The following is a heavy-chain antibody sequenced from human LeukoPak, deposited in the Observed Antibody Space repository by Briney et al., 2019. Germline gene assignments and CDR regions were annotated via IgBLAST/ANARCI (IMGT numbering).Heavy chain of an antibody. CDR2: LSKSGNT. D-gene: IGHD3-9*01. CDR1: GGSISSYY. V-gene: IGHV4-59*01. J-gene: IGHJ3*02. Sequence: SETLSLTCTVSGGSISSYYWSWIRLPPGKGLEWIGYLSKSGNTNYSPSLKSRVTIFGDTSKNQIFLKLSSVTAADTAVYYCARARYVNSFYAFDIWGQGTLVTVSS. CDR3: ARARYVNSFYAFDI.